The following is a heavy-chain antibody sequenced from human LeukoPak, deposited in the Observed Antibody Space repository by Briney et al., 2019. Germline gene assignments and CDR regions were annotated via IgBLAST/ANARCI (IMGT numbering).Heavy chain of an antibody. V-gene: IGHV4-34*01. D-gene: IGHD4-11*01. CDR1: GGSFSGYY. J-gene: IGHJ4*02. Sequence: SETLSLTGAGYGGSFSGYYWSWLRQPPGKGLEWIGEINHSGSTNYNPSLKTRVTISVDTSKNQFSLKLSSVTAAHPPVYSCASDYSTNYWGQGTLVTVSS. CDR3: ASDYSTNY. CDR2: INHSGST.